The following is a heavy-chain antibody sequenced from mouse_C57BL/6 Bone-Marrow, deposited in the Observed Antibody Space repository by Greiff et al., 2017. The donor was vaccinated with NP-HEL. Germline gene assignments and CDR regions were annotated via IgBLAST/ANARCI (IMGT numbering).Heavy chain of an antibody. Sequence: VQLQQSGPELVKPGASVKISCKASGYTFTDYYMNWVKQSHGKSLEWIGDINPNNGGTSYNQKFKGKATLTVDKSSSTAYMELRSLTSEDSAVYYCARCYYDYYWGQGTTLTVSS. D-gene: IGHD2-4*01. CDR3: ARCYYDYY. J-gene: IGHJ2*01. V-gene: IGHV1-26*01. CDR2: INPNNGGT. CDR1: GYTFTDYY.